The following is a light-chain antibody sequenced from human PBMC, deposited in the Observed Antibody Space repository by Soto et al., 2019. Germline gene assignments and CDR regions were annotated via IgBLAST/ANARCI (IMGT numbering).Light chain of an antibody. V-gene: IGKV1-5*03. CDR2: EAS. CDR3: QQCGTLSYT. Sequence: DVQMTQSPSTLSASVGDRVTITCRASQSIGNLLAWYQQKPGEVPKLLIYEASTLESGVPSRFSGSGSGTEFTLTISSLQPDDFAPYYYQQCGTLSYTFGQGTKLEIK. J-gene: IGKJ2*01. CDR1: QSIGNL.